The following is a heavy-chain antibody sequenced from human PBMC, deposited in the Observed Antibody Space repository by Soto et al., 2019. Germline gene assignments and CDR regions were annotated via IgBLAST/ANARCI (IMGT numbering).Heavy chain of an antibody. CDR2: INAGNGNT. CDR1: GYTFTSYA. J-gene: IGHJ4*02. D-gene: IGHD6-13*01. CDR3: ARGSEPAYSSWYVNGDY. Sequence: ASVKVSCKASGYTFTSYAIHWVRQAPGQRLEWMGWINAGNGNTKYSQKFQGRVTITRDTSASTADMEPSSLRSEDTAVYYCARGSEPAYSSWYVNGDYWGQGTPVTVSS. V-gene: IGHV1-3*01.